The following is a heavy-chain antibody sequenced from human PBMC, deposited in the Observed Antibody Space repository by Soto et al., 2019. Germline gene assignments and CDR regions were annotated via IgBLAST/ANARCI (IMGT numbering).Heavy chain of an antibody. CDR3: AKDPGMGCCSGYFDY. CDR2: ISGGGGST. Sequence: GGSLRLSCAASGFTFSNYAMSWVRQAPGKGLEWVSAISGGGGSTFYADSVKGRYTISRDNSKNTLYLQMNSLRAEDTAVYYCAKDPGMGCCSGYFDYWGQGTPVTVSS. V-gene: IGHV3-23*01. D-gene: IGHD2-15*01. CDR1: GFTFSNYA. J-gene: IGHJ4*02.